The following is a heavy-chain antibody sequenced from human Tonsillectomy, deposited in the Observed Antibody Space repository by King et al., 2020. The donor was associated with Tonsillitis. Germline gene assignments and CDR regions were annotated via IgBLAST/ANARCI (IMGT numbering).Heavy chain of an antibody. D-gene: IGHD6-19*01. CDR1: GFTFSNYR. V-gene: IGHV3-21*01. CDR2: ISSSSSYI. Sequence: VQLVESGGGLVKPGGFLRLSCAASGFTFSNYRMNWVRQAPGKGLEWVSSISSSSSYINYADSVKGRINTSRDNAKTSLYLEMNSLTADDTAIYYCARGDDSGWRKAFGAYFDLWGRGALVTVSS. J-gene: IGHJ2*01. CDR3: ARGDDSGWRKAFGAYFDL.